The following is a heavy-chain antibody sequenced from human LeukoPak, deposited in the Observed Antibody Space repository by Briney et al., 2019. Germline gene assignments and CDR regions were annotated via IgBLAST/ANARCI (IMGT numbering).Heavy chain of an antibody. D-gene: IGHD5-24*01. J-gene: IGHJ6*03. Sequence: ASVKVSCKASGYTFTGYYMHWVRQAPGQGLEWMGWINPNSGGTNYAQKFQGRVTMTRDTSISTAYMELSRLRSDDTAVYYCARDPEIDPWSSPFYYMDVWGKGTTVTVSS. V-gene: IGHV1-2*02. CDR2: INPNSGGT. CDR1: GYTFTGYY. CDR3: ARDPEIDPWSSPFYYMDV.